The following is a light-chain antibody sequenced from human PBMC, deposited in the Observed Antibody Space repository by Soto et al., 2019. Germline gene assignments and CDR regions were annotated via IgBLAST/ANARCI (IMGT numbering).Light chain of an antibody. V-gene: IGKV3-15*01. Sequence: EIVMTQSPATLSVSPGERATLSCRASQSVSRNLAWDQQKPGQAPRLLIYGASTRATGIPARFSGSGSGTEFTLTISSLQSEDFAVYYCQQYNNWPSWTFGQGTKVEIK. J-gene: IGKJ1*01. CDR1: QSVSRN. CDR3: QQYNNWPSWT. CDR2: GAS.